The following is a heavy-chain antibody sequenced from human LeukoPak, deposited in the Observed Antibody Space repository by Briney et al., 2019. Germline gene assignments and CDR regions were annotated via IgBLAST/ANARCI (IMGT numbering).Heavy chain of an antibody. CDR2: IKSKTDGGTT. V-gene: IGHV3-15*01. CDR3: ANTPYYYDSSGLQNWFDP. Sequence: GGSLRLSCAASGFTFSNAWMSWVRQAPGKGLEWVGRIKSKTDGGTTDYAAPVKGRFTISRDDSKNTLYLQMNSLKTEDTAVYYCANTPYYYDSSGLQNWFDPWGQGTLVTVSS. D-gene: IGHD3-22*01. J-gene: IGHJ5*02. CDR1: GFTFSNAW.